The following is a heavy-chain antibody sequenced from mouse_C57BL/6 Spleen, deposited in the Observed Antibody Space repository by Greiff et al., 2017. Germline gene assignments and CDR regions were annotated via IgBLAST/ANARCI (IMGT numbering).Heavy chain of an antibody. Sequence: QVQLQQPGAELVKPGASVKLSCKASGYTFTSYWMQWVKQRPGQGLEWIGEIDPSDSYTNYNQKFKGKATLTVDTSSSTAYMQLSSLTSEDSAVYYCAKSPRRNYAMDGWGQGTSVTVSS. CDR1: GYTFTSYW. CDR3: AKSPRRNYAMDG. V-gene: IGHV1-50*01. J-gene: IGHJ4*01. CDR2: IDPSDSYT.